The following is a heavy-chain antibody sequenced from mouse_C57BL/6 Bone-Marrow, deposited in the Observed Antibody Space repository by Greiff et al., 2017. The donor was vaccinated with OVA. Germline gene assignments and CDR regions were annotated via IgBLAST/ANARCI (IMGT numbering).Heavy chain of an antibody. CDR2: IYIGNGYT. CDR3: ARTYYYGSPYYFDY. D-gene: IGHD1-1*01. Sequence: LVRPGSSVQMSCKTSGSTFTSYGINWVKQRPGQGLEWIGYIYIGNGYTEYNEKFKGKATLTSDTSSSTAYMQLSSLTSEDSAIYFCARTYYYGSPYYFDYWGQGTTLTVSS. J-gene: IGHJ2*01. CDR1: GSTFTSYG. V-gene: IGHV1-58*01.